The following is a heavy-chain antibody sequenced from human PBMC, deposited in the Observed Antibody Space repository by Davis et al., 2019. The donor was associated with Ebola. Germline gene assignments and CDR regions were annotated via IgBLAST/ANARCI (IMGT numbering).Heavy chain of an antibody. CDR1: RFTFSSYS. J-gene: IGHJ5*02. CDR3: ARILRGAGNWFDP. D-gene: IGHD3-10*01. CDR2: ISSSSSYI. V-gene: IGHV3-21*01. Sequence: GESLKISCAASRFTFSSYSMNWVRQAPGKGLEWVSSISSSSSYIYYADSVKGRFTISRDNAKNSLYLQMNSLRAEDTAVYYCARILRGAGNWFDPWGQGTLVTVSS.